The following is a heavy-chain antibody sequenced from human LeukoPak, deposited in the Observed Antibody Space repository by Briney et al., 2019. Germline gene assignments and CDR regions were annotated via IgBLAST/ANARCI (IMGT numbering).Heavy chain of an antibody. D-gene: IGHD3-10*01. Sequence: SETLSLTCTVSGGSISSSSYYWGWIRQPPGKGLEWIGSIYYSGSTYYNPSLKSRVTISVDTSKNQFSLKLSSVTAADTAVYYCARHKSRRAMVRGVIPIGISWFDPWGQGTLVTVSS. CDR2: IYYSGST. J-gene: IGHJ5*02. CDR3: ARHKSRRAMVRGVIPIGISWFDP. V-gene: IGHV4-39*01. CDR1: GGSISSSSYY.